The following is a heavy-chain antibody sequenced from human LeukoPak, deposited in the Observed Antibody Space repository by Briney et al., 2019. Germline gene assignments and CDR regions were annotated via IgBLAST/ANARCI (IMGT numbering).Heavy chain of an antibody. V-gene: IGHV4-59*01. CDR3: ARDYNWFDP. Sequence: KPSETLPLTCTVSGGSISSYYCSWIRQPPGKGLEWIGYVYYSGSTNSNPSLKSRVTISVDTSKNQFSLKVSSVTAADTAIYYCARDYNWFDPWGQGTLVTVSS. CDR2: VYYSGST. J-gene: IGHJ5*02. CDR1: GGSISSYY.